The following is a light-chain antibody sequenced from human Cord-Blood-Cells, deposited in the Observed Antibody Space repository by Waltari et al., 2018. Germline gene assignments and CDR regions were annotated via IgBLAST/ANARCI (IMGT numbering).Light chain of an antibody. CDR2: AAS. J-gene: IGKJ3*01. V-gene: IGKV1-27*01. Sequence: DIQMNPSPSSLSASVGVKVTITCRASQGISKYLDWYRQKPGKVPKLLIYAASTLQSGVPSRFSGSGSGTDFTLTISSLQPEDVATYYCQKYNSAPLTFGPGTKVDIK. CDR1: QGISKY. CDR3: QKYNSAPLT.